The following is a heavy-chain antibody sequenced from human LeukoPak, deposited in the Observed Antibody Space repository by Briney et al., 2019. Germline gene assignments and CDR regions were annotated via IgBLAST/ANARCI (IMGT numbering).Heavy chain of an antibody. J-gene: IGHJ4*02. CDR3: ARALVGYSSSSSLDY. Sequence: GASVKVSCTASGYTFIGNYIHWVRQAPGQGLAWMGWINPNSGGANYARKFQDRVTMTRDTSISTVYMEMTGLTSDDTAMYYCARALVGYSSSSSLDYWGQGTLVTVSS. CDR1: GYTFIGNY. V-gene: IGHV1-2*02. D-gene: IGHD6-6*01. CDR2: INPNSGGA.